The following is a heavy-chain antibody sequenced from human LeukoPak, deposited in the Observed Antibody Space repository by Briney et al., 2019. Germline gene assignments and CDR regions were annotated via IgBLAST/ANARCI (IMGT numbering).Heavy chain of an antibody. V-gene: IGHV3-21*01. CDR1: GFTFSSYS. J-gene: IGHJ4*02. CDR3: ARGPDDYFDY. Sequence: GGSLRLSCAASGFTFSSYSMNWVRQAPGKGLEWVSSISSSSIYIYYADSVKGRFTISRDNAKNSLYLQMNSLRAEDTAVYYCARGPDDYFDYWGQGTLVTVPS. CDR2: ISSSSIYI.